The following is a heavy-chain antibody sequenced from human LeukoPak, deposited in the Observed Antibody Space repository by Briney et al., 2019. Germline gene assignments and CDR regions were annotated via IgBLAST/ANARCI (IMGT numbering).Heavy chain of an antibody. V-gene: IGHV3-7*01. Sequence: GGSPRLSCAASGFTFSSYWMSWVRQAPGKGLEWVANIKQDGSEKYYVDSVKGRFTISRDNAKNSLYLQMNSLRAEDTAVYYCASGSVRGVIIDYWGQGTLVTVSS. J-gene: IGHJ4*02. CDR3: ASGSVRGVIIDY. CDR1: GFTFSSYW. CDR2: IKQDGSEK. D-gene: IGHD3-10*01.